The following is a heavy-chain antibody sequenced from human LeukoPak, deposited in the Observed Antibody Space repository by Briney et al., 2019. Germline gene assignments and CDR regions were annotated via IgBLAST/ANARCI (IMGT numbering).Heavy chain of an antibody. V-gene: IGHV3-7*01. CDR3: ARAAGGTSRDY. D-gene: IGHD1-26*01. CDR1: GFTFSSYW. Sequence: PPGGSLRLSCAVSGFTFSSYWMSWVRQAPGKGREWLANINEDGSGRFYVDSVKGRLTISRDNAKNSLFLQMNSLRAEDTAVYYCARAAGGTSRDYWGQGTLVTVSS. CDR2: INEDGSGR. J-gene: IGHJ4*02.